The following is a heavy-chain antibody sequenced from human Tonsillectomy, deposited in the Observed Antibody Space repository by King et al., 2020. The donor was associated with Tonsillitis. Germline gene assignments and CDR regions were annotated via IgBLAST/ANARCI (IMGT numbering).Heavy chain of an antibody. CDR3: AREITTYGDYAAFDY. J-gene: IGHJ4*02. D-gene: IGHD4-17*01. CDR2: IYSGGTT. CDR1: GFTVSSNNF. V-gene: IGHV3-66*01. Sequence: VQLVESGGGLVQPGGSLRLSCAASGFTVSSNNFMNWVRQAPGKGLGWVSVIYSGGTTSYASSLKGRFTNSRDNSQNTLYLQMNSLRAEDTAVYYCAREITTYGDYAAFDYWGQGTLVTVSS.